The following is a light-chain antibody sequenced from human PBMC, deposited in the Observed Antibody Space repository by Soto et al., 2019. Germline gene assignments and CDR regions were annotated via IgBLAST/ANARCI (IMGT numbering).Light chain of an antibody. V-gene: IGKV3-15*01. Sequence: EIVMTQSPATLSVSPGERATLSCRASQSVGSGLSWYQQKPDQAPRLLIYGASTRATGIPARFSGSGSGADFTLTISGLQSEDFAVYYCQQYNNWPITFGQGTRLEI. J-gene: IGKJ5*01. CDR2: GAS. CDR1: QSVGSG. CDR3: QQYNNWPIT.